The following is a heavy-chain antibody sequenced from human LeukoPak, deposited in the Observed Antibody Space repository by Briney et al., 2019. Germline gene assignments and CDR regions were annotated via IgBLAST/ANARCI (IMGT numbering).Heavy chain of an antibody. V-gene: IGHV3-48*01. CDR1: GFTFSTYS. J-gene: IGHJ4*02. CDR2: ISSSSSTV. CDR3: ARGSTYYDSSGQVPFDY. D-gene: IGHD3-22*01. Sequence: HSGGSLRLSCAASGFTFSTYSMNWVRQAPGKGLEWVSYISSSSSTVYYADSVKGRFTISRDNAKNSLYLQMNSLRAEDTAVYYCARGSTYYDSSGQVPFDYWGQGTPVTVSS.